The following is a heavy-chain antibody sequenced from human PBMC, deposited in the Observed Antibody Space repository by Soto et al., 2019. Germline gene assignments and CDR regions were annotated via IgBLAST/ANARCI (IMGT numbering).Heavy chain of an antibody. V-gene: IGHV3-30*18. D-gene: IGHD3-16*01. CDR2: ISYDGSNR. Sequence: GGSLRLSCAASGFTFSSYGMHWVRQAPGKGLEWVAVISYDGSNRYYADSVKGRFTISRDNSKNTLYLQMNSLRAEDTAVYYCAKDLISVKGPYDYFDYWGQGTLVTVSS. CDR3: AKDLISVKGPYDYFDY. CDR1: GFTFSSYG. J-gene: IGHJ4*02.